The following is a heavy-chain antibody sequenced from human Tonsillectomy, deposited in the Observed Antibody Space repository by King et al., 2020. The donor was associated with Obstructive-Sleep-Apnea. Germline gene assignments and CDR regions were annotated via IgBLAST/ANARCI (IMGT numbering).Heavy chain of an antibody. CDR1: GFSLSTSGVI. CDR3: AHGFTYYDILTGYLTEYLQH. D-gene: IGHD3-9*01. CDR2: IYWDDDK. J-gene: IGHJ1*01. Sequence: ITLKESGPTLVKPTQTLTLTCSFSGFSLSTSGVIVGWIRQPPGKALEWLALIYWDDDKRYSPSLKSRLTITKDTSKIQVVLTMTNMDPVDTATYYCAHGFTYYDILTGYLTEYLQHWGQGTLVSVSS. V-gene: IGHV2-5*02.